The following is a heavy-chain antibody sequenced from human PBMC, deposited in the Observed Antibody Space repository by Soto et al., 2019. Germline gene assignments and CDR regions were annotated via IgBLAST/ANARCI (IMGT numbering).Heavy chain of an antibody. CDR3: ARDAPHPTSAPYGSGSYYPKPTWFDH. V-gene: IGHV4-34*01. CDR1: GRSFTVHY. CDR2: INHSGST. J-gene: IGHJ5*02. D-gene: IGHD3-10*01. Sequence: PSETLSLTCALYGRSFTVHYWSWVRQLAGEGLGWIGAINHSGSTNYNPSLKTRVTISVDTSKNQFSLKLSSVTAADTAMYYCARDAPHPTSAPYGSGSYYPKPTWFDHWGQGTLVTVSS.